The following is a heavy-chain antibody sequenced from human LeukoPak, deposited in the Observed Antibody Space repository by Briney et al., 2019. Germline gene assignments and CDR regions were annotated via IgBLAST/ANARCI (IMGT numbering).Heavy chain of an antibody. CDR1: GGSFSGYY. Sequence: SETLSLTCAVYGGSFSGYYWSWIRQPPGKGLEWIGEINHSGSTNYNPSLKSRVTISVDTSKNQFSLKLSSVTAADTAVYYCARVWSNHYGFDYWGQGTLVTVSS. D-gene: IGHD1-14*01. CDR2: INHSGST. V-gene: IGHV4-34*01. J-gene: IGHJ4*02. CDR3: ARVWSNHYGFDY.